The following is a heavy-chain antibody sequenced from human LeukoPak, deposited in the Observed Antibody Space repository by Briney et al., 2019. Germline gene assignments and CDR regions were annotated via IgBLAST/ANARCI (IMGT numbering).Heavy chain of an antibody. CDR1: GFTFSSYS. D-gene: IGHD1-1*01. Sequence: GGSLRLSCAASGFTFSSYSMSWVRQAPGKGLEWVSSITGSSTSIYYADSLKGRFTISRDNAKNSLYLQMNSLRAEDTAVYYCARDGRSYTSGFDYWGQGTLVTVSS. CDR3: ARDGRSYTSGFDY. J-gene: IGHJ4*02. CDR2: ITGSSTSI. V-gene: IGHV3-21*01.